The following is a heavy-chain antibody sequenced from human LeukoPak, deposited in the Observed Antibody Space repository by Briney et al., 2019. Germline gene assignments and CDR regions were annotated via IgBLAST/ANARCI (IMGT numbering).Heavy chain of an antibody. CDR3: ASATLRCSGGSCYEMDV. V-gene: IGHV1-2*02. Sequence: GASVKVSCKASGYTFTGHYIHWVRQAPGQGLEWMGWINPNSGGTNYAQKFQGRVTMTRDTSISTAYMELSRLRSEDTAVYYCASATLRCSGGSCYEMDVWGKGTTVTVSS. J-gene: IGHJ6*04. CDR2: INPNSGGT. D-gene: IGHD2-15*01. CDR1: GYTFTGHY.